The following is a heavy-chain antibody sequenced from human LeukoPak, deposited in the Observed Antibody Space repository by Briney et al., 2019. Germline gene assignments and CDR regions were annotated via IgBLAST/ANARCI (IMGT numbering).Heavy chain of an antibody. CDR2: ISYDGSNK. V-gene: IGHV3-30*18. CDR3: AKVHLTYYYDSSGYGFQDQ. Sequence: GRSLRLSCAASGFTFSSYAMHWVRQAPGKGLEWVAVISYDGSNKFYIESVKGRFTISRGNSKNTLYLQMNSLSAEDTAVYYCAKVHLTYYYDSSGYGFQDQWGQGALVTVSS. D-gene: IGHD3-22*01. J-gene: IGHJ4*02. CDR1: GFTFSSYA.